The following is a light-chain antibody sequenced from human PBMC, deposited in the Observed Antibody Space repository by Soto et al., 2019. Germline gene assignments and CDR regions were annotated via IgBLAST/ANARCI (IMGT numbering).Light chain of an antibody. CDR3: CSSGGSPTDV. J-gene: IGLJ1*01. CDR2: KVN. CDR1: SSHVGSYKP. Sequence: QSVLTQPASVSVSPGQSITISCTGTSSHVGSYKPVSWYQKHPGKAPKIMIFKVNKRPPGDSNRFYGSKSGNKATLTISGLKVEDEADYDCCSSGGSPTDVFGTGTKVTVL. V-gene: IGLV2-23*02.